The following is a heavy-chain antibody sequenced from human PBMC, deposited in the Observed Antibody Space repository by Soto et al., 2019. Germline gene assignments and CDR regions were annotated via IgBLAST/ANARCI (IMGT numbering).Heavy chain of an antibody. D-gene: IGHD3-16*01. V-gene: IGHV3-48*02. Sequence: EVQLVESGGGWLQPGGSLRLSCAASGFSFSTYCTNGLRQAPGKGLEWVSYFSRRSYTIYYADSVKGRLTISRDNAKNSLYLQMNSLRDEDTAVNYCERGGSRSDNGMDFWGKGTTVTVSS. J-gene: IGHJ6*04. CDR1: GFSFSTYC. CDR3: ERGGSRSDNGMDF. CDR2: FSRRSYTI.